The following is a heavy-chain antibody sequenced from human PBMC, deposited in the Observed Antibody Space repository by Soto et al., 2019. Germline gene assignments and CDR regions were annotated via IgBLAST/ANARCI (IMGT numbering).Heavy chain of an antibody. CDR3: ASVAIVGREVTTWFDP. CDR1: GDSITGAH. Sequence: SETLSLTCTVSGDSITGAHWNWIRQPLGKPLEWIGYIYYRGSTNYNPSLKSRLTLSVDTSKNQIFLRLNSVTAADTAVYYCASVAIVGREVTTWFDPWGQAILVTVS. D-gene: IGHD2-21*02. V-gene: IGHV4-59*01. J-gene: IGHJ5*02. CDR2: IYYRGST.